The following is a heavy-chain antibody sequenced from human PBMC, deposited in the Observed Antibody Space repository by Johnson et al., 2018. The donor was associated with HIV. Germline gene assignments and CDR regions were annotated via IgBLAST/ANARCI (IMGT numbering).Heavy chain of an antibody. J-gene: IGHJ3*02. CDR2: IRGDGSSS. Sequence: VLLVESVGALVQPGGSLRLSCEVSGFTISTFWMHWVRQVPGKGLMWVSRIRGDGSSSSYADSVKGRFTISRDNAKNTLYLQVNSLRAEDTAVYYCAKESGYCSSSSCDGDAFDSWGQGTMATVSS. D-gene: IGHD2-2*01. CDR1: GFTISTFW. V-gene: IGHV3-74*01. CDR3: AKESGYCSSSSCDGDAFDS.